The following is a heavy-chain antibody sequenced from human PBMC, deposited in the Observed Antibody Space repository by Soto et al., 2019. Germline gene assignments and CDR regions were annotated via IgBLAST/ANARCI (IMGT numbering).Heavy chain of an antibody. Sequence: PGGSLRLSCSASGFTLSSYAMHWVRQAPGKGLEYVSAISSNGGSTYYADSVKGRFTISRDNSKNTLYLQMSSLRAEDTAVYYCVVGAYYYDSSGYYGMDVWGQGTTVTVSS. CDR3: VVGAYYYDSSGYYGMDV. D-gene: IGHD3-22*01. J-gene: IGHJ6*02. CDR2: ISSNGGST. V-gene: IGHV3-64D*08. CDR1: GFTLSSYA.